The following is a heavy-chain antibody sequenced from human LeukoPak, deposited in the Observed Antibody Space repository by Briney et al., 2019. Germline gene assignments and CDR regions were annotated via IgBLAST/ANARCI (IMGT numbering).Heavy chain of an antibody. CDR2: IYYSGSI. J-gene: IGHJ4*02. Sequence: SETLSLTCTVSGGSISTSSYYWGWIRQPPGKGLEWIGNIYYSGSIYYNPSLKSRVSISIDTSKNQFSLRLSSVTAADTAVYYCARLVDYYDSSGYYDYWGQGTLVTVSS. D-gene: IGHD3-22*01. CDR1: GGSISTSSYY. V-gene: IGHV4-39*07. CDR3: ARLVDYYDSSGYYDY.